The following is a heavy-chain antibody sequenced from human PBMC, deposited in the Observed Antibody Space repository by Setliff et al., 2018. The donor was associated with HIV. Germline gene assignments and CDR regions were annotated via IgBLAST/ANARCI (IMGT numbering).Heavy chain of an antibody. CDR1: GGSSSSSSSY. CDR3: ARHLYSGYDSGIIPYYYYYYMDV. CDR2: IYYSGAT. Sequence: SETLSLTCTVSGGSSSSSSSYWGWIRQPSGKGLEWIGSIYYSGATYYKPSLKSRLTIAIDTSKNQFSLKLRSVTAADTAVYYCARHLYSGYDSGIIPYYYYYYMDVWGKGSTVTVSS. D-gene: IGHD5-12*01. V-gene: IGHV4-39*01. J-gene: IGHJ6*03.